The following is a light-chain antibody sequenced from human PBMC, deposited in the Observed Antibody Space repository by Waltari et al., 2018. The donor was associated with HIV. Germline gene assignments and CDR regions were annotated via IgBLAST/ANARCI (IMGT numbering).Light chain of an antibody. J-gene: IGLJ1*01. CDR1: SHKLGRKY. CDR3: AAWDDSLSAFYV. CDR2: RNN. V-gene: IGLV1-47*01. Sequence: QSVLTQPPSASGTPGQRLTISCSGCSHKLGRKYVYCYQQAPGTHPKLLIYRNNQRPSGVPDRFSGSKSGTSASLAISGLRSEDEADYYCAAWDDSLSAFYVFGTGTKVTVL.